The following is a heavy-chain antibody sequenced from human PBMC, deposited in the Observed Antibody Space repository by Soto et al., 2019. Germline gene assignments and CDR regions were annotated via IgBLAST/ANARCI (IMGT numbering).Heavy chain of an antibody. V-gene: IGHV4-59*01. J-gene: IGHJ4*02. D-gene: IGHD4-17*01. CDR3: ARAYGDYVFDY. Sequence: PSETLSLTCTVSGGSISSYYWSWIRQPPGKGLEWIGYIYYSGSTNCNPSLKSRVTISVDTSKNQFSLKLSSVTAADTAVYYCARAYGDYVFDYWGQGTLVTVSS. CDR2: IYYSGST. CDR1: GGSISSYY.